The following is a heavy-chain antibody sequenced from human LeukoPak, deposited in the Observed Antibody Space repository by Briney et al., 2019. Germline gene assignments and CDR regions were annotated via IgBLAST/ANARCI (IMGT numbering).Heavy chain of an antibody. J-gene: IGHJ4*02. CDR2: INHSGST. CDR3: AGGYSYGSPDY. D-gene: IGHD5-18*01. CDR1: GGSFSGYY. Sequence: PSETLSLTCAVYGGSFSGYYWSWIRQPPGKGLEWIGEINHSGSTNYNPSLKSRVTISVDTSKNQFSLKLSSVTAADTDVYYCAGGYSYGSPDYWGQGTLVTVSS. V-gene: IGHV4-34*01.